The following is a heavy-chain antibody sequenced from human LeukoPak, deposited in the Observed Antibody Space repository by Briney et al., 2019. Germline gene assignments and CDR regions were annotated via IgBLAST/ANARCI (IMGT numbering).Heavy chain of an antibody. V-gene: IGHV3-30*03. Sequence: PGGSLRLSCAASGFTFSSYGMHWVRQAPGKGLEWVAVISYDGGNKYYADSVKGRFTISRDNSKNTLYLQMNSLRAEDTAVYYCARVPGSSGWNYYFDYWGQGTLVTVSS. J-gene: IGHJ4*02. CDR2: ISYDGGNK. D-gene: IGHD6-19*01. CDR3: ARVPGSSGWNYYFDY. CDR1: GFTFSSYG.